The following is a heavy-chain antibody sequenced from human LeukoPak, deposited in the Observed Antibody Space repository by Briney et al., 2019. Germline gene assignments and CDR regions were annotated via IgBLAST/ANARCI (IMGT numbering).Heavy chain of an antibody. CDR2: IWYDGSNK. Sequence: GGSLRLSCAASGFTFSSYGMHWVRQAPGKGLEWVAVIWYDGSNKYYAESVKGRFTISRDNSKNTLYLQMNSLRAEDTAVYYCAREASLVLDWLPNWFDPWGQGTLVTVSS. CDR3: AREASLVLDWLPNWFDP. D-gene: IGHD3-9*01. CDR1: GFTFSSYG. V-gene: IGHV3-33*01. J-gene: IGHJ5*02.